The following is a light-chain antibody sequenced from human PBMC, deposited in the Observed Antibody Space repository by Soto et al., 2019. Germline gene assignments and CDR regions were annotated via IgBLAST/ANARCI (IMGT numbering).Light chain of an antibody. J-gene: IGKJ2*01. V-gene: IGKV2-28*01. Sequence: EIVITQSRLSLPVTPGEPASISCRSSQSLLHSNGYNYLDWYLQKPGQSPQLLIYLGSNRASGVPDRFSGSGSGTDFTLKISRVEAEDVGVYYCMQALQTPYTFGQGTKVDIK. CDR2: LGS. CDR1: QSLLHSNGYNY. CDR3: MQALQTPYT.